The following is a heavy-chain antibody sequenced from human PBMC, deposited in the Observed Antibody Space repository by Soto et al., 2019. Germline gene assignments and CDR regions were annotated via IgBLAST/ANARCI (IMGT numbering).Heavy chain of an antibody. Sequence: SETLSLTCTVSGGSITNSTYYWGWIRQPTGKGLEWIGNIYYSGSTYHNPSLKSRVTISVDTTKNQFSLNLTSVTAEDTAVYYCARGFTLDYWGQGTLVTVSS. J-gene: IGHJ4*02. CDR3: ARGFTLDY. CDR1: GGSITNSTYY. CDR2: IYYSGST. V-gene: IGHV4-39*01.